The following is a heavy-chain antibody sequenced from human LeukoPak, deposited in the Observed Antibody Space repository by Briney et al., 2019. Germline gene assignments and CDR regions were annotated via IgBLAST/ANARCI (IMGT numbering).Heavy chain of an antibody. CDR2: IIPIFGTT. Sequence: SVKVSCKASGGTFSSYAISWVRQAPGQGLEWMGGIIPIFGTTNYAQKFQGRVTITADESTSTVYMELSSLRSEDTAVYYCARDLLESLYYALDIWGQGTMVTVSS. V-gene: IGHV1-69*13. CDR3: ARDLLESLYYALDI. D-gene: IGHD3-10*01. J-gene: IGHJ3*02. CDR1: GGTFSSYA.